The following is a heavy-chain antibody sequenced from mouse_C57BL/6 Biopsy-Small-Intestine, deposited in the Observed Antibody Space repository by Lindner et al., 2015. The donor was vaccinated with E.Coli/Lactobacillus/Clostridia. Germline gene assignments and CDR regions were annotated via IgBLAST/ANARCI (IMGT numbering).Heavy chain of an antibody. CDR3: ARVLRYAMDY. J-gene: IGHJ4*01. CDR2: ISDGGSYT. Sequence: VQLQESGGGLVKPGGSLKLSCAASGFTFSSYAMSWVRQTPEKRLEWVATISDGGSYTYYPDNVKGRFTISRDNAKNNLYLQMSHLKSEDTAMYYCARVLRYAMDYWGQGTSVTVSS. V-gene: IGHV5-4*01. D-gene: IGHD1-1*01. CDR1: GFTFSSYA.